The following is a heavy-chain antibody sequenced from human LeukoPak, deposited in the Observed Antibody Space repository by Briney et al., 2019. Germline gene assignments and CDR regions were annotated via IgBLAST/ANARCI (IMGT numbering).Heavy chain of an antibody. D-gene: IGHD3-9*01. V-gene: IGHV3-23*01. CDR3: AKSDHRYMYAFDI. CDR1: GFTFTNYA. CDR2: LSVSGGRP. Sequence: PGGSLRLSCAASGFTFTNYAMTWVRQAPGKGLEWVSSLSVSGGRPHYAASVKGRFTISRDNSKNTLYLQMNSLRAEDTAVYYCAKSDHRYMYAFDIWGQGTMVTVSS. J-gene: IGHJ3*02.